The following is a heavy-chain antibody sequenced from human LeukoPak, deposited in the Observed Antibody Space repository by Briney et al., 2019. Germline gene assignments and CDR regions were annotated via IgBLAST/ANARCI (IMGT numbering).Heavy chain of an antibody. V-gene: IGHV3-74*01. Sequence: GGSLRLSCAASGFTFSSSWMHWVRQVPGKGLVWVSRLNSDGSSINYADPVKGRFTISRDNAENTLYLQMNSLRVEDTAVYYSARGVAGTLDYWGQGTLVTVSS. D-gene: IGHD6-19*01. CDR2: LNSDGSSI. CDR3: ARGVAGTLDY. J-gene: IGHJ4*02. CDR1: GFTFSSSW.